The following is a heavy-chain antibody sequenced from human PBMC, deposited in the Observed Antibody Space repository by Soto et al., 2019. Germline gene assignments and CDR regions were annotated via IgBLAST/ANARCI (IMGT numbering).Heavy chain of an antibody. Sequence: QVQLQESGPGLVKPSETLSLTCTVSGGSISSYYWSWIRQPPGKGLEWIGYIYYSGSTNYNPSLKRRDTISVDATKNQLYLKLSSVTAADTAVDYFARDGSRSYPFTGGYCMDVWGQGTTVTVSS. CDR2: IYYSGST. CDR3: ARDGSRSYPFTGGYCMDV. J-gene: IGHJ6*02. D-gene: IGHD3-10*01. V-gene: IGHV4-59*01. CDR1: GGSISSYY.